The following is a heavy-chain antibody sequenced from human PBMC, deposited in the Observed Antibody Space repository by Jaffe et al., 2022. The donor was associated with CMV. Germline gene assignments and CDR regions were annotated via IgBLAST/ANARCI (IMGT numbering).Heavy chain of an antibody. CDR2: ISYDGSNK. Sequence: QVQLVESGGGVVQPGRSLRLSCAASGFTFSSYGMHWVRQAPGKGLEWVAVISYDGSNKYYADSVKGRFTISRDNSKNTLYLQMNSLRAEDTAVYYCAKSGPIVGHYYYYGMDVWGQGTTVTVSS. J-gene: IGHJ6*02. D-gene: IGHD2-15*01. V-gene: IGHV3-30*18. CDR3: AKSGPIVGHYYYYGMDV. CDR1: GFTFSSYG.